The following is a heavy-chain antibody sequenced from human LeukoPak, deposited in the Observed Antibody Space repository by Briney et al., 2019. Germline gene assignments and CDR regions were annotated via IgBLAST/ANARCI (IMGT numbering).Heavy chain of an antibody. V-gene: IGHV1-69*13. CDR3: AGSTIREPELFDY. Sequence: GASVKVSCKASGGTFSSYAISWVRQAPGQGLEWMGGIIPIFGTANYAQKFQGRVTITADESTSTAYMELSSLRSEDTAVYYCAGSTIREPELFDYWGQGTLVTVSS. CDR2: IIPIFGTA. CDR1: GGTFSSYA. J-gene: IGHJ4*02. D-gene: IGHD5/OR15-5a*01.